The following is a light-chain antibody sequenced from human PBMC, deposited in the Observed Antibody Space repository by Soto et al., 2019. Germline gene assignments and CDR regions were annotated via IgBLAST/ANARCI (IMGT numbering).Light chain of an antibody. J-gene: IGKJ1*01. CDR1: QSVSSN. V-gene: IGKV3-15*01. CDR3: EQYNNWPRT. CDR2: GAS. Sequence: EIAMTESPATLSVSPGERVTLSCRASQSVSSNLAWYQQKPGQAPRLLIYGASTRATGIPARFSGSGSGTEFTLTISSLQSEDFVVYSCEQYNNWPRTFGQGTKV.